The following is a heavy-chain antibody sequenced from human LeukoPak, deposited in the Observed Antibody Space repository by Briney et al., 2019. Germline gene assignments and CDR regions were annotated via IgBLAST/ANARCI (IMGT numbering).Heavy chain of an antibody. V-gene: IGHV3-21*01. J-gene: IGHJ6*04. CDR1: GFTVSSNY. CDR3: ASGTTMIVVVPPGV. D-gene: IGHD3-22*01. Sequence: PGGSLRLSCAASGFTVSSNYMSWVRQAPGKGLEWVSSISSSSSYIYYADSVKGRFTISRDNAKNSLYLQMNSLRAEDTAVYYCASGTTMIVVVPPGVWGKGTTVTISS. CDR2: ISSSSSYI.